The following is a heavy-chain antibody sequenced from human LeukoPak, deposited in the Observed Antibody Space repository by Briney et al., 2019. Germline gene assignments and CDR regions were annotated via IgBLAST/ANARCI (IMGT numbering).Heavy chain of an antibody. CDR2: INPNSGGT. V-gene: IGHV1-2*04. Sequence: ASVKVSCKASGYTFTGYYMHWVRQAPGQGLVWMGWINPNSGGTNYAQKFQGWVTMTRDTSISTAYMELSRLRSDDTAVYYCARAGGSDYYGMDVWGQGTTVTVSS. D-gene: IGHD3-10*01. CDR3: ARAGGSDYYGMDV. CDR1: GYTFTGYY. J-gene: IGHJ6*02.